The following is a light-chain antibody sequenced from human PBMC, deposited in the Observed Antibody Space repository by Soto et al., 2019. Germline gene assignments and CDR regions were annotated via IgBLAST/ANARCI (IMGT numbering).Light chain of an antibody. CDR2: EVS. J-gene: IGLJ1*01. CDR1: SSDVGSYNR. V-gene: IGLV2-18*02. CDR3: SSYTSSNTYV. Sequence: QSVLTQPPSVSGSPGQSVAISCTGTSSDVGSYNRVSWYHQHPVTAPKVMIYEVSNRPSGVPDRFSGSKSGNTASLTISGLQAEDEADYYCSSYTSSNTYVFGTGTKLTVL.